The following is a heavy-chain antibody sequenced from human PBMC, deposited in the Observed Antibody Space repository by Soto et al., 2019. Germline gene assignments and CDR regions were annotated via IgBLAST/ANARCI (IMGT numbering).Heavy chain of an antibody. CDR2: INPNSGGT. D-gene: IGHD5-12*01. CDR1: GYTFTGYY. CDR3: ARGLTGDGYNLFLGWFDP. Sequence: ASVKVSCKASGYTFTGYYMHWVRQAPGQGLEWMGWINPNSGGTNYAQKFQGWVTMTRDTSISTAYMELSRLRSDDTAVYYCARGLTGDGYNLFLGWFDPWGQGTLGTVSS. V-gene: IGHV1-2*04. J-gene: IGHJ5*02.